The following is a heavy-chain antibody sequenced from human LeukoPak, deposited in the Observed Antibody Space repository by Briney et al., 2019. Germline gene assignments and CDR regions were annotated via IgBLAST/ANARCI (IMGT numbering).Heavy chain of an antibody. D-gene: IGHD5-12*01. V-gene: IGHV3-30-3*01. CDR3: ARVAGGYDVPTDHYYYGMDV. J-gene: IGHJ6*02. CDR1: GFTFSSYA. CDR2: ISYDGSNK. Sequence: GGSLRLSCAASGFTFSSYAMHWVRQAPGKGLEWVAVISYDGSNKYYADSVKGRFTISRDNSKNTLYLQMNSLRAEDTAVYYCARVAGGYDVPTDHYYYGMDVWGQGTTVTVSS.